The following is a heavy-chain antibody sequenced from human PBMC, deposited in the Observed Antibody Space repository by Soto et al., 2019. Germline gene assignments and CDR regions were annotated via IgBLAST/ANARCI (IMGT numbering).Heavy chain of an antibody. CDR3: ARGDKMDTISGWFDP. J-gene: IGHJ5*02. D-gene: IGHD5-18*01. CDR2: IIPIFGTA. Sequence: QVQLVQSGAEVKKPGSSVKVSCKASGGTFSSYAISWVRQAPGQGLEWMGGIIPIFGTANYAQKYQGRVQITPDQHTSTPYIELSSLRSEDTAVYYCARGDKMDTISGWFDPWGQATLVTVSS. CDR1: GGTFSSYA. V-gene: IGHV1-69*05.